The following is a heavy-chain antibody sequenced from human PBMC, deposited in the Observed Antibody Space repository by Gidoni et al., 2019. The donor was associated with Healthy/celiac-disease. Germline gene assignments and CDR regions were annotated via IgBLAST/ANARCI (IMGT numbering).Heavy chain of an antibody. J-gene: IGHJ4*02. CDR1: GGPFSSYA. D-gene: IGHD3-22*01. CDR3: ARDPLPYYDSSGYFV. Sequence: QVQLVQSGAEVKKPGSSVKVSCTAPGGPFSSYAISWVRQAPGQGLEWMGGVIPIFGTANYAQKFQGRVTITADKSTSTAYMELSSLRSEDTAVYYCARDPLPYYDSSGYFVWGQGTLVTVSS. V-gene: IGHV1-69*06. CDR2: VIPIFGTA.